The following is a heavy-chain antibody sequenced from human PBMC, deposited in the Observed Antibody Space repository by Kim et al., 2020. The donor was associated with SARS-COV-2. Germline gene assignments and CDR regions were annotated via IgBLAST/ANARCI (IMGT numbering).Heavy chain of an antibody. V-gene: IGHV3-74*01. CDR1: GFTFSSYW. CDR3: VRGGNSSSRRAFDY. D-gene: IGHD6-13*01. CDR2: IYSDGSTT. Sequence: GGSLRLSCAASGFTFSSYWMHWVRQVPGKGLVWVSRIYSDGSTTNYADSVKGRFTISRDNAKNTLYLEMNSMRAEDTAVYYCVRGGNSSSRRAFDYWGQGTLVTVSS. J-gene: IGHJ4*02.